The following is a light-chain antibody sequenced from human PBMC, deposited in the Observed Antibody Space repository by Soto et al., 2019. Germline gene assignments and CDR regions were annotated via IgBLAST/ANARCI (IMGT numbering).Light chain of an antibody. CDR2: GAS. J-gene: IGKJ2*01. Sequence: EIVMTQSPATLSVSPGERATLSCRASQSVTNNLAWFQQKPGQAPRLLIYGASTRATGIPARFSGSGSGTEFTLTISSLQSEDFAVYFCQQYNNWPPFTFGQGTKLEIK. V-gene: IGKV3-15*01. CDR1: QSVTNN. CDR3: QQYNNWPPFT.